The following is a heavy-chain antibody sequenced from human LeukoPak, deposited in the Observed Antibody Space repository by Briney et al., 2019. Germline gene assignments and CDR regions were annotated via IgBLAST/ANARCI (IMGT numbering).Heavy chain of an antibody. V-gene: IGHV4-4*02. Sequence: PSETLSLTCAVSGGSISSSNWWSWVRQPPGKGLEWIGEIYHSGSTNYNPSLKSRVTISVDTSKNQFSLKLSSVTAADTAVYYYARTLPPPRYYYYMDVWGKGTTVTISS. D-gene: IGHD1-14*01. J-gene: IGHJ6*03. CDR3: ARTLPPPRYYYYMDV. CDR1: GGSISSSNW. CDR2: IYHSGST.